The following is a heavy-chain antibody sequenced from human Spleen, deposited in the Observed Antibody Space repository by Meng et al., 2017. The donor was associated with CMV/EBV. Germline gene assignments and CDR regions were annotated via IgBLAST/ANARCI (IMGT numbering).Heavy chain of an antibody. J-gene: IGHJ4*02. CDR1: GGSFSGYY. Sequence: SETLSLTCAVYGGSFSGYYWSWIRQPPGKGLEWIGEINHSGSTNYNPSLKSRVTISVDTSKNQFSLKLSSVTAADTAVYYCARLDYYDSSGYYYRDYWGQGTLVTVSS. CDR3: ARLDYYDSSGYYYRDY. D-gene: IGHD3-22*01. V-gene: IGHV4-34*01. CDR2: INHSGST.